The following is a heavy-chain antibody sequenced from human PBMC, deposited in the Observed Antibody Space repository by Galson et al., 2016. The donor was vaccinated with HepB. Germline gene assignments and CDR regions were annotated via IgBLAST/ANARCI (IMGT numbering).Heavy chain of an antibody. D-gene: IGHD1-1*01. J-gene: IGHJ6*02. CDR3: GTTIYYYYGMDV. CDR2: IRSKAYGGTI. Sequence: SLRLSCAASGFTFGDYALSWVPQAPGKGLEWVGFIRSKAYGGTIEYAASVKGRFTISRDDSKSIAYLQMNSLKTEDTAVYYCGTTIYYYYGMDVWGQGTTVTVSS. CDR1: GFTFGDYA. V-gene: IGHV3-49*04.